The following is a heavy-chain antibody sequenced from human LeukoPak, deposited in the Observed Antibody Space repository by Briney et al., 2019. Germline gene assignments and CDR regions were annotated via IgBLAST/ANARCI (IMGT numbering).Heavy chain of an antibody. CDR2: IKQDGSEK. Sequence: GGSLRLSCAASGFTFSSYWMSWVRQAPGKGLEWVANIKQDGSEKYYVDSVKGRFTISRDNAKNSLYLQMNSLRAEDTAVYCCARVDGAYSGYVFDYYYDMDVWGQGTTVTVSS. V-gene: IGHV3-7*01. D-gene: IGHD5-12*01. CDR1: GFTFSSYW. CDR3: ARVDGAYSGYVFDYYYDMDV. J-gene: IGHJ6*02.